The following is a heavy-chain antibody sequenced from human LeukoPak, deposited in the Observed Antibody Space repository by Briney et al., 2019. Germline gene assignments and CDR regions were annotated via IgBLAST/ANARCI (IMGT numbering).Heavy chain of an antibody. CDR1: GFTFSRYW. D-gene: IGHD3-22*01. V-gene: IGHV3-74*01. CDR2: IKGDGSST. Sequence: GGSLRLSCAASGFTFSRYWMHWVRQAPGKGLVWVSRIKGDGSSTNSADSVKGRFTIPRDNAKNTLYLQMNSLRADDTAVYYCVRDIYYDSSGYSTPPDYWGQGTLVTVSS. CDR3: VRDIYYDSSGYSTPPDY. J-gene: IGHJ4*02.